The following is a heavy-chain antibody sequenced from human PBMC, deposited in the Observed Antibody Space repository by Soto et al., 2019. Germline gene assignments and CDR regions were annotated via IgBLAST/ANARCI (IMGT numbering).Heavy chain of an antibody. J-gene: IGHJ5*02. D-gene: IGHD6-13*01. V-gene: IGHV4-59*01. CDR1: GGSISSYY. CDR2: IYYSGST. CDR3: ARDPLAAAGTWFDP. Sequence: SSETLSLTCTVSGGSISSYYWSWIRQPPGKGLEWIGYIYYSGSTNYNPSLKSRVTISVDTSKNQFSLKLSSVTAADTAVYYCARDPLAAAGTWFDPWGQGTLVTVSS.